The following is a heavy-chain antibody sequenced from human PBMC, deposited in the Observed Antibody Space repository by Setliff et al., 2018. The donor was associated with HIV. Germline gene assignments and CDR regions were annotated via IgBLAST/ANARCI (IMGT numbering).Heavy chain of an antibody. V-gene: IGHV1-69*02. J-gene: IGHJ6*03. CDR3: VRGVQSPPHYAYYHMDV. Sequence: SVKVSCKASRSTFNSHTINWVRQAPGQGLDWMGRIITILGVANYAQRFQGKVTITADKSTSTAYMERTSLRFDDTAMYYCVRGVQSPPHYAYYHMDVWGEGTMVTVSS. CDR1: RSTFNSHT. D-gene: IGHD3-3*01. CDR2: IITILGVA.